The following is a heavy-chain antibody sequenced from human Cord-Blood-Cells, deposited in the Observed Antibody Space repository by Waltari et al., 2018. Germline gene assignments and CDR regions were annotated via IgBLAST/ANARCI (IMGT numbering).Heavy chain of an antibody. CDR2: ISSSGSTI. CDR1: GFTFSSYE. Sequence: EVQLVESGGGLVQPGGSLRLSCAASGFTFSSYEMTWVRQAPGKGLEWVSYISSSGSTIYYADSVKGRFTISRDNAKNSLYLQMNSLRAEDTAVYYCASISPGIAAAGNFDYWGQGTLVTVSS. J-gene: IGHJ4*02. CDR3: ASISPGIAAAGNFDY. V-gene: IGHV3-48*03. D-gene: IGHD6-13*01.